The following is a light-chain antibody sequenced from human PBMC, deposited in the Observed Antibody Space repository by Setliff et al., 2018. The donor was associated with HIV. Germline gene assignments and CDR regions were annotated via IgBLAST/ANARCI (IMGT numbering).Light chain of an antibody. CDR2: EVT. Sequence: SVLTQPASVSGSPGQSITISCTGTSSDVGSYNFVSWFQQLPGKAPKLMIYEVTKRPSEVSNRFSGSKSGNTASLTISGLQAEDEADYYCCSYAGSSTYVFGTGTKVTV. V-gene: IGLV2-23*02. J-gene: IGLJ1*01. CDR1: SSDVGSYNF. CDR3: CSYAGSSTYV.